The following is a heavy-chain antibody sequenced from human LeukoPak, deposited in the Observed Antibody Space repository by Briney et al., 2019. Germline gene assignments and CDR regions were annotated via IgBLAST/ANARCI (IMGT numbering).Heavy chain of an antibody. V-gene: IGHV1-2*02. Sequence: GASVKVSCKASGYTFTGYYMHWVRQAPGQGLEWMGWINPNSGGTNYAQKFQGRVTMTRDTSISTAYMELSRLRSDDTAMYYCARSRCSSTSCYRFDYWGQGTLVTVSS. CDR3: ARSRCSSTSCYRFDY. CDR2: INPNSGGT. J-gene: IGHJ4*02. D-gene: IGHD2-2*01. CDR1: GYTFTGYY.